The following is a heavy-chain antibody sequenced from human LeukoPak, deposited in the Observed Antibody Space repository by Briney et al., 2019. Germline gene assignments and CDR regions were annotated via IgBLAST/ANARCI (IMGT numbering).Heavy chain of an antibody. CDR1: GGSISSSSYY. Sequence: SETLSLTCSVSGGSISSSSYYWGWIRQPPGKGLERIGSIYYSGSTYYNPSLKSRVTISVDTSKNQFSLKLSSVTAADTAVYYCARRYYGSGSFFPNWFAPWGQGTLVTVSS. V-gene: IGHV4-39*01. CDR2: IYYSGST. J-gene: IGHJ5*02. CDR3: ARRYYGSGSFFPNWFAP. D-gene: IGHD3-10*01.